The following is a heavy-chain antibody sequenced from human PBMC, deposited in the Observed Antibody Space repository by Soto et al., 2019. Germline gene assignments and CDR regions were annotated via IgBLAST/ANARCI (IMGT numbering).Heavy chain of an antibody. J-gene: IGHJ6*02. D-gene: IGHD4-17*01. CDR3: AKAIYGDYESSYGMDV. V-gene: IGHV3-9*01. CDR2: ISWNSGSI. Sequence: ESGGGLVQPGRSLRLSCAASGFTFDDYAMHWVRQAPGKGLEWVSGISWNSGSIGYADSVKGRFTISRDNAKNSLYLQMNSLRAEDTALYYCAKAIYGDYESSYGMDVWGQGTTVTVSS. CDR1: GFTFDDYA.